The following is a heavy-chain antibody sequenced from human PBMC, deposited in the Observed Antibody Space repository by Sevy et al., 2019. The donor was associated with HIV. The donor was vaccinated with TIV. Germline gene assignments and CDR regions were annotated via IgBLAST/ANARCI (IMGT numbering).Heavy chain of an antibody. V-gene: IGHV3-30*02. CDR3: AKNTAAVGTGGFDY. J-gene: IGHJ4*02. D-gene: IGHD6-13*01. Sequence: GGSLRLSCAASGFTFSYSGVHWVRQAPGQGLEWVTFIQYDGNNKYYADSVKGRFTISRDNSKNTLYLQMNSLRSDDTAVYYCAKNTAAVGTGGFDYWGQGTLVTVSS. CDR2: IQYDGNNK. CDR1: GFTFSYSG.